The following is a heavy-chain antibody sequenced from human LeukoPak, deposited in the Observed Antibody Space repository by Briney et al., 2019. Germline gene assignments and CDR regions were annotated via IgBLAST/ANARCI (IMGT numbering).Heavy chain of an antibody. CDR2: IYYSGST. D-gene: IGHD3-3*01. CDR1: GGSISSYY. V-gene: IGHV4-59*01. CDR3: ARGMTVFGVVIKSGMDV. J-gene: IGHJ6*02. Sequence: SETLSLTCTVSGGSISSYYWTWIRQPPGKGLEWIGYIYYSGSTNYNPSLKSRVTISLNTSKNQFSLKLTSVTAADTAVYYCARGMTVFGVVIKSGMDVWGQGTTVTVSS.